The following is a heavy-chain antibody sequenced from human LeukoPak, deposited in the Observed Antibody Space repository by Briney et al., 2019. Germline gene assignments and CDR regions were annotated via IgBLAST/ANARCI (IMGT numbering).Heavy chain of an antibody. D-gene: IGHD3-10*01. CDR1: GGSISSGGYY. CDR2: IYYSGST. Sequence: SETLSLTCTVSGGSISSGGYYWSWIRQHPGKGLEWIGYIYYSGSTYYNPSLKSRVTISVDTSKNQFSLKLSSVTAAGTAVYYCARDTQTYYYGSGSGGLYYYYYGMDVWGQGTTVTVSS. V-gene: IGHV4-31*03. J-gene: IGHJ6*02. CDR3: ARDTQTYYYGSGSGGLYYYYYGMDV.